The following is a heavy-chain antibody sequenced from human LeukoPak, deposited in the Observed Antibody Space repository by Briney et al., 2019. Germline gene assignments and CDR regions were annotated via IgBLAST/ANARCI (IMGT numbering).Heavy chain of an antibody. CDR3: ARRQYNSDGTAYYPTRRPDAFDI. CDR1: GYSFTSYW. V-gene: IGHV5-51*01. CDR2: IYPGDSDT. J-gene: IGHJ3*02. Sequence: GESLKISCKGSGYSFTSYWIGWVRQMPGKGLEWMGIIYPGDSDTRYSPSFQGQVTISADKSISLAYLQWSSLKASDTAMYYCARRQYNSDGTAYYPTRRPDAFDIWGQGTMVTVSS. D-gene: IGHD3-22*01.